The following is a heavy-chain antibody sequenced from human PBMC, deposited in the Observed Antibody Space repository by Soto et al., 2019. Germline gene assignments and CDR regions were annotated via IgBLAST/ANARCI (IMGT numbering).Heavy chain of an antibody. CDR2: ISYKGTP. CDR1: GGSTGSSGYY. J-gene: IGHJ4*02. CDR3: ARSTFWYYHENGGYYGFDH. V-gene: IGHV4-39*01. Sequence: SETLSLTCTVSGGSTGSSGYYWGWFRQPPGKGLEWMASISYKGTPYSNPSLQSRVTISLDMSKNQFSLKIDSDTAADAVVFYCARSTFWYYHENGGYYGFDHWGQGTLVTVSS. D-gene: IGHD3-22*01.